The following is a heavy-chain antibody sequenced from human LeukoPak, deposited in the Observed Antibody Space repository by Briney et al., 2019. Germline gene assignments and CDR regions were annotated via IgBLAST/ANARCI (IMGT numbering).Heavy chain of an antibody. J-gene: IGHJ5*02. V-gene: IGHV4-59*08. CDR2: IYYSGTT. D-gene: IGHD1-26*01. CDR3: ARGGNKWELDNWFDP. Sequence: SETLSLTCSVSGGSISNYYWTWIRQPPGKGLEWIGYIYYSGTTNYNPSLKSRVTISIDTSKNQFSLNLISVTAADTAVYYCARGGNKWELDNWFDPWGQGTLVTVSS. CDR1: GGSISNYY.